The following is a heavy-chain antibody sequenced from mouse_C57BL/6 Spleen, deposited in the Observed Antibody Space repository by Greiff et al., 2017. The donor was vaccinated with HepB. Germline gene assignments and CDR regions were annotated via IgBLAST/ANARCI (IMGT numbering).Heavy chain of an antibody. CDR3: ASADDYSFAY. D-gene: IGHD2-4*01. CDR2: ISDGGSYT. V-gene: IGHV5-4*03. J-gene: IGHJ3*01. Sequence: DVKLVESGGGLVKPGGSLKLSCAASGFTFSSYAMSWVRQTPEKRLEWVATISDGGSYTYYPDNVKGRFTISRDNAKNNLYLQMSHLKSEDTAMYYCASADDYSFAYWGQGTLVTVSA. CDR1: GFTFSSYA.